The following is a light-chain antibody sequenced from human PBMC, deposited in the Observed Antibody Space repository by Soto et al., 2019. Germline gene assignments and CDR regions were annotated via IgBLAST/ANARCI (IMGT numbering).Light chain of an antibody. V-gene: IGKV1-5*03. CDR1: QTISSW. CDR2: KAS. Sequence: DIQMKQSPSTLSASVGDRVTITFRASQTISSWLAWYQQKPGKAPKLLIYKASTLKSGVPSRFSGSGSGTEFTLTISSLQPDDFATYYCQHYNSYSEAFGQGTKVDIK. CDR3: QHYNSYSEA. J-gene: IGKJ1*01.